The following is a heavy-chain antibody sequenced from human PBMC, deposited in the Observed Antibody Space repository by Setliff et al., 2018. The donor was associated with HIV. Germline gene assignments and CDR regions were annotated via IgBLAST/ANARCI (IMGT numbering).Heavy chain of an antibody. CDR2: ISYDGSNE. CDR3: ARDRVNEGVPFDI. V-gene: IGHV3-30*04. Sequence: LRLSCAASGFTFSRYAINWVRQAPGKGLEWVTLISYDGSNEYYADSVKGRFTISRDNSRNTLYLQMNSLRPEDTAVYYCARDRVNEGVPFDIWGRGTMVTVSS. CDR1: GFTFSRYA. J-gene: IGHJ3*02. D-gene: IGHD3-3*01.